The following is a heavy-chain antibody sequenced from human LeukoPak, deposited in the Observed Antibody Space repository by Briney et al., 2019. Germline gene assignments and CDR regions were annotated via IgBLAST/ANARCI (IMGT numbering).Heavy chain of an antibody. V-gene: IGHV5-51*01. CDR3: ARLGSQLERLELEGYLDY. D-gene: IGHD1-1*01. CDR2: VYPGDSDT. J-gene: IGHJ4*02. CDR1: GYSFTSYW. Sequence: GESLKISCKGSGYSFTSYWIGWVRQMPGKGLEWTGIVYPGDSDTRYSPSFQGQVTISADKSISTAYLQWSSLKASDTAMYYCARLGSQLERLELEGYLDYWGQGTLVTVSS.